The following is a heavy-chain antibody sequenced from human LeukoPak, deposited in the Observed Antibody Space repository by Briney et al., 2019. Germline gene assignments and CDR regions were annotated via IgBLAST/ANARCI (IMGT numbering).Heavy chain of an antibody. J-gene: IGHJ5*02. V-gene: IGHV1-18*01. CDR3: ARDAGSGSYWLDWFDP. D-gene: IGHD3-10*01. Sequence: ASVKVSCKASGYTFTSYGISWVRQAPGQGLEWMGWISAYNGNTNYAQKLQGRVTMTTDTSTSTAYMELRSLRSDDTAVYYCARDAGSGSYWLDWFDPWGQGTLVTVSS. CDR1: GYTFTSYG. CDR2: ISAYNGNT.